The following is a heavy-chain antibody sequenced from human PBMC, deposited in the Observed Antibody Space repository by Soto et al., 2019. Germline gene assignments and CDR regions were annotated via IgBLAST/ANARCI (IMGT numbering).Heavy chain of an antibody. CDR3: AKNQGVELVPLATVDWFDP. CDR2: ISGSGFKK. D-gene: IGHD1-26*01. V-gene: IGHV3-23*01. Sequence: GGSLRLSCAASGFIFENFGMSWVRQAPGKGLEWISSISGSGFKKYYADSVKGRFIISRDNSKSTVYLELNNLSAEDTAVYHCAKNQGVELVPLATVDWFDPWGQGSVVTVSS. CDR1: GFIFENFG. J-gene: IGHJ5*02.